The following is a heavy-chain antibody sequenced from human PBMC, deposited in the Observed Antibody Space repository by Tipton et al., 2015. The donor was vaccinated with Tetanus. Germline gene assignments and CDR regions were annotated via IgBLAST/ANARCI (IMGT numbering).Heavy chain of an antibody. CDR3: ARANYNFPKKGPFDS. CDR1: GGSVRSGDYQ. CDR2: ISYSGST. Sequence: TLSLTCTVSGGSVRSGDYQWNWIRQPPGKGLEWLAYISYSGSTNSNYALKSRITISRDTSKNQISLKLTSVTAADTALYYCARANYNFPKKGPFDSWGQGTRVIVSS. V-gene: IGHV4-61*08. J-gene: IGHJ4*02. D-gene: IGHD3-3*01.